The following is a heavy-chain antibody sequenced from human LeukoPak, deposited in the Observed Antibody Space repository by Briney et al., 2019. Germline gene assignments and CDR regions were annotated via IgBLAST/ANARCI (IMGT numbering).Heavy chain of an antibody. V-gene: IGHV1-18*01. CDR3: ARGRRATHRVYDSSGYYYEKVDY. D-gene: IGHD3-22*01. Sequence: ASVKVSCKASGYTFTSYGISWVRQAPGQGLEWMGWISAYNGNTNYAQKLQGRVTMTTDTSTSTAYMELRSLRSDDTAVYYCARGRRATHRVYDSSGYYYEKVDYWGQGTLVTVSS. J-gene: IGHJ4*02. CDR1: GYTFTSYG. CDR2: ISAYNGNT.